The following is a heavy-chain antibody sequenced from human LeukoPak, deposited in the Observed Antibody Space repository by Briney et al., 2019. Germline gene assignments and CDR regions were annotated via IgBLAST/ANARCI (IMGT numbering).Heavy chain of an antibody. J-gene: IGHJ4*02. CDR2: IKQDGSEK. D-gene: IGHD5-12*01. V-gene: IGHV3-7*01. Sequence: YWMSWVRQAPXKGLEWVANIKQDGSEKHYVDSVKGRFTISRDNAKNSLYLQMNSLRAEDTAVYYCAKSLRRGYSGYACDYWGQGTLVTVSS. CDR1: YW. CDR3: AKSLRRGYSGYACDY.